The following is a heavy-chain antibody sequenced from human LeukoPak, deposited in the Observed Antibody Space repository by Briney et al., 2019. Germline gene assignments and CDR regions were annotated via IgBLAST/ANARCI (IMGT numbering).Heavy chain of an antibody. J-gene: IGHJ6*03. CDR2: IYYSGST. CDR1: GGSISSGGYY. Sequence: LSLTCTVSGGSISSGGYYWSWIRQHPGKGLEWIGYIYYSGSTYYNPSLKSRVTISVDTSKNQFSLKLSSVTAADTAVYYCARVVTYYYYYYMDVWGKGTTVTVSS. CDR3: ARVVTYYYYYYMDV. V-gene: IGHV4-31*03. D-gene: IGHD2-21*02.